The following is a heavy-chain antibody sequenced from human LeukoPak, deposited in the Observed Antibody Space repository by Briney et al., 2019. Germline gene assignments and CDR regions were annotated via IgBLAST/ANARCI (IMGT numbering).Heavy chain of an antibody. V-gene: IGHV3-23*01. D-gene: IGHD5/OR15-5a*01. CDR1: GFTFSTYA. CDR3: AKDSRLSVMILLNPFDY. Sequence: GGSLRLSCAASGFTFSTYAMSWVRQAPGKGLEWVSAISGSAGTTYYADSVKGRFTISRDNSKDTLYLQMNSLRAEDTAVYYCAKDSRLSVMILLNPFDYWGQGTLVTVSS. CDR2: ISGSAGTT. J-gene: IGHJ4*02.